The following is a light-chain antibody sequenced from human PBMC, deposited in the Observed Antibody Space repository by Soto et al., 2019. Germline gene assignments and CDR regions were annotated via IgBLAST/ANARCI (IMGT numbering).Light chain of an antibody. CDR2: DTS. CDR3: QQYGTSEII. Sequence: EIALTQSPGTLSLSPGERATLSCRASQTLSNSFIAWYQQKPGQAPRLLLYDTSSRATGVPDRYSASVSGTDFTITISRLETEDGAVFFCQQYGTSEIIFGQGTRLEIK. CDR1: QTLSNSF. J-gene: IGKJ5*01. V-gene: IGKV3-20*01.